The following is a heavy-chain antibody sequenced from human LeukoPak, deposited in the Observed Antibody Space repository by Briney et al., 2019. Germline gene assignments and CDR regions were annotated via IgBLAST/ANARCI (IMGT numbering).Heavy chain of an antibody. Sequence: SETLSLTCSVSGGSISGIIHFCGWIRRPPGKGLEWIGSISTSGSTYYNPSPKSRVTISVDTSKNQFSLRLTPVTAADTAVYYCFKRGTGRSYSGMDDWGQGTTVTVSS. D-gene: IGHD3/OR15-3a*01. V-gene: IGHV4-39*01. CDR3: FKRGTGRSYSGMDD. CDR1: GGSISGIIHF. CDR2: ISTSGST. J-gene: IGHJ6*02.